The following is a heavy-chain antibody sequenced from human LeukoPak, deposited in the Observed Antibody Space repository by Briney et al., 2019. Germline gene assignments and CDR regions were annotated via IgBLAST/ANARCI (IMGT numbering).Heavy chain of an antibody. CDR1: GYTFTSYY. J-gene: IGHJ5*02. D-gene: IGHD2-2*01. Sequence: ASVKVSFKASGYTFTSYYMHWVRQAPGQGLEWMGIINPSGGSTSYAQKLQGRVTMTTDTSTSTAYMELRSLRSDDTAVYYCARVKVVPAAMNNWFDPWGQGTLVTVSS. V-gene: IGHV1-46*01. CDR2: INPSGGST. CDR3: ARVKVVPAAMNNWFDP.